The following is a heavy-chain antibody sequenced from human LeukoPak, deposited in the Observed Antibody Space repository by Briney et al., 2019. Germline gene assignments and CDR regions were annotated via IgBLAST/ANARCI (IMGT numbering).Heavy chain of an antibody. CDR3: AREPTPYYYGSGSYSN. CDR2: IDPSDSYT. CDR1: GYSFTSYW. D-gene: IGHD3-10*01. V-gene: IGHV5-10-1*01. J-gene: IGHJ4*02. Sequence: KNGESLKISCKGSGYSFTSYWISWVRQMPGKGLEWMGRIDPSDSYTNYSPSFQGHVTISADMSISTAYLQWSSLKASDTAMYYCAREPTPYYYGSGSYSNWGQETLVTVSS.